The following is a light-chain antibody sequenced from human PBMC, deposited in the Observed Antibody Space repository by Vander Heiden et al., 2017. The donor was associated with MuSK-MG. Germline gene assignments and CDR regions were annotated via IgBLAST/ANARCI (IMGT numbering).Light chain of an antibody. CDR2: AAS. J-gene: IGKJ3*01. CDR1: QGITTY. CDR3: LHLNSYPAFT. V-gene: IGKV1-9*01. Sequence: QFTHAPAFLSASVVDRVTITCRASQGITTYFAWYQQKPGKAPNLLMYAASTLQSGVPTRSSGTGCGSELTLTMSSRQLEAFATYYCLHLNSYPAFTFGHGTKVDIK.